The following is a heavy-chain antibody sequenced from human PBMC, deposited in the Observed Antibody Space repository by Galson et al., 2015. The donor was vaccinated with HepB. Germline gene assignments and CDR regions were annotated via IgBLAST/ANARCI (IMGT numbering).Heavy chain of an antibody. Sequence: LTCTVSGGSISSSSYYWGWIRQPPGKGLEWIGSIYYSGSTYYNPSLKSRVTISVDTSKNQFSLKLRSVTAADTAVYYCARHLKLYDWYFDLWGRGTLVTVSS. J-gene: IGHJ2*01. V-gene: IGHV4-39*01. CDR3: ARHLKLYDWYFDL. CDR1: GGSISSSSYY. D-gene: IGHD2-2*02. CDR2: IYYSGST.